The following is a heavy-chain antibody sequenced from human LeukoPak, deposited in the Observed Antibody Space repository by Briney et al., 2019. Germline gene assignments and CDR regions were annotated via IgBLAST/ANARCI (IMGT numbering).Heavy chain of an antibody. CDR1: GFTFSSYD. V-gene: IGHV3-13*01. Sequence: GGSLRLSCEASGFTFSSYDMHWVRQAPGRGLAWVSAIGIAGDTYYPDSVKGRFTISRENAKNSMYLQMNSLKDGDTAVYYCIRGGIQVSGIDAFDIWGQGTMVTVSS. CDR2: IGIAGDT. CDR3: IRGGIQVSGIDAFDI. J-gene: IGHJ3*02. D-gene: IGHD5/OR15-5a*01.